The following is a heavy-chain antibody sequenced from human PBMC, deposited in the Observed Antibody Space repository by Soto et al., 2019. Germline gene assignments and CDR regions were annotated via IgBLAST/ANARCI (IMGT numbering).Heavy chain of an antibody. CDR1: GYTFTSYD. V-gene: IGHV1-8*01. J-gene: IGHJ4*01. Sequence: ASVKVSCKASGYTFTSYDINWVRQATGQGLEWMGWMNPNSGNTGYAQKFQGRVTMTRNTSISTAYMELSSLRSEYTAVYYCTTDSYFTLKLVRFDYWGLGTLVTVSS. D-gene: IGHD3-22*01. CDR3: TTDSYFTLKLVRFDY. CDR2: MNPNSGNT.